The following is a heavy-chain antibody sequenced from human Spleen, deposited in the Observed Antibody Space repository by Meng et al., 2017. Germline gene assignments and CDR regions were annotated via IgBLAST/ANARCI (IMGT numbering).Heavy chain of an antibody. V-gene: IGHV3-30*04. CDR1: GFTFSSYA. Sequence: GESLKISCAASGFTFSSYAMHWVRQAPGKGLEWVAVISYDGSNKYYADSVKGRFTISRDNSKNTLYLQMNSLRAEDTAVYYCARDQESWLQQAEYFQHWGQGTLVTVSS. CDR2: ISYDGSNK. J-gene: IGHJ1*01. D-gene: IGHD5-24*01. CDR3: ARDQESWLQQAEYFQH.